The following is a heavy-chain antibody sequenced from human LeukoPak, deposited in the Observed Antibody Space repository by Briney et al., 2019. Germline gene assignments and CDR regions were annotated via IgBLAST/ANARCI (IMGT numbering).Heavy chain of an antibody. V-gene: IGHV1-46*01. D-gene: IGHD5-24*01. CDR3: ARVSRDGYYLFDY. Sequence: GASVKLSCKASGYILATYYIAWVRQAPGQGLEWMGRINPSGGSTNYARQFQDRVTMTSDTSTTTVYMELSSLRSEDTAVYFCARVSRDGYYLFDYWGQGTLVTVSS. J-gene: IGHJ4*02. CDR2: INPSGGST. CDR1: GYILATYY.